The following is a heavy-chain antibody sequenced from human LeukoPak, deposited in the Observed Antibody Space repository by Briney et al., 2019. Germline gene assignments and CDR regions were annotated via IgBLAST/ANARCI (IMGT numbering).Heavy chain of an antibody. CDR3: ARDLLQAGVYTLDS. V-gene: IGHV1-18*01. CDR2: IGPYRGDT. D-gene: IGHD5-18*01. J-gene: IGHJ4*02. CDR1: GYTFTTYG. Sequence: GASVKVSCTASGYTFTTYGISWVRQAPGEGLEWMGWIGPYRGDTNYAQKFQGRVTMTTDTSTNTVFMDLRSLRSDDTAMYYCARDLLQAGVYTLDSWGQGTLVTVSS.